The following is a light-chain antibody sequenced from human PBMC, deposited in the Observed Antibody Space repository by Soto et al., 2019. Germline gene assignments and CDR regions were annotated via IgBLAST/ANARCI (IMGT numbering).Light chain of an antibody. CDR2: GAS. CDR3: HQYGSSPSYT. CDR1: QSLSSSY. Sequence: EIVLTQSPGTLSLSPGERATLSCRVSQSLSSSYLAWYQQKPGQAPMLLIYGASSRAAGIPDRFSVSGSGTYFTLNISRLEPEDFAVYYCHQYGSSPSYTFGQRTKLEIK. V-gene: IGKV3-20*01. J-gene: IGKJ2*01.